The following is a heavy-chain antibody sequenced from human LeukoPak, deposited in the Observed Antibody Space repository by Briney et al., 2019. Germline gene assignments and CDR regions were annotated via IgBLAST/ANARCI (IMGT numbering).Heavy chain of an antibody. V-gene: IGHV3-15*01. CDR2: IKSKTAGGSI. J-gene: IGHJ4*02. Sequence: PGGSLRLSCAASGFTFSNVWMTWVRQAPGKGLEWVGRIKSKTAGGSIDYAAPVRGRFTISRDDSKNTLYLQMNSLRTEDTALYYCTTDLPGQSSGIDYWGQGTLVTVSS. CDR1: GFTFSNVW. D-gene: IGHD6-19*01. CDR3: TTDLPGQSSGIDY.